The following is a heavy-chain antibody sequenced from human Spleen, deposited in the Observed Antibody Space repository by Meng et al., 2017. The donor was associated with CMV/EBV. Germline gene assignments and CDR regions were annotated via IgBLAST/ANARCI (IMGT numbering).Heavy chain of an antibody. V-gene: IGHV1-46*01. J-gene: IGHJ3*02. D-gene: IGHD2-2*01. CDR3: AADSQDIVVVPEKGAFDI. CDR1: GYTFTSYY. CDR2: INPSGGST. Sequence: ASVKVSCKASGYTFTSYYMHWVRQAPGQGLEWMGIINPSGGSTSYAQKFQGRVTMTRDTSTSTVYMELSSLRSEDTAVYYCAADSQDIVVVPEKGAFDIWGQGTMVTVSS.